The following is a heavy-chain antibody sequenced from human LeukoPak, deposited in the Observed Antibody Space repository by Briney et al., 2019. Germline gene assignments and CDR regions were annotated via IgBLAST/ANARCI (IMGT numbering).Heavy chain of an antibody. CDR2: ISYDGSNK. Sequence: GGSLRLSCAASGFTFSSYGMHWVRQAPGKGLEWVAVISYDGSNKYYADSVKGRFTISRDNSKNTLYLQMNSLRAEDTAVYYCAKSTWSTYYFDSRGQGTLVTVSS. V-gene: IGHV3-30*18. J-gene: IGHJ4*02. D-gene: IGHD5/OR15-5a*01. CDR1: GFTFSSYG. CDR3: AKSTWSTYYFDS.